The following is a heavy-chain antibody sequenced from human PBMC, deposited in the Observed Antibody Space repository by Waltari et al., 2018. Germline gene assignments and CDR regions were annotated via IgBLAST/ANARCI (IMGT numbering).Heavy chain of an antibody. CDR3: ARGLGQKSPYDY. CDR1: GATFSSYS. CDR2: IIPIFGTA. J-gene: IGHJ4*02. V-gene: IGHV1-69*01. D-gene: IGHD5-12*01. Sequence: QVQLVQSGAEVKKPGSSVKVSCTASGATFSSYSTPRVRQAPGQGLEWMGGIIPIFGTANYAQKFQGRVTITADESTSTAYMELSSLRSEDTAVYYCARGLGQKSPYDYWGQGTLVTVSS.